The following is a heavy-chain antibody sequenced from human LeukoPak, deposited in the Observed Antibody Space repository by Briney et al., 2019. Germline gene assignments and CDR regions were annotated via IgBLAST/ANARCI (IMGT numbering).Heavy chain of an antibody. Sequence: PGGSLRLSCAASGFTFSGSAMHWVRQASGKGLEWVGRIRSKANSYATAYAASVKGRFTISRDDSKNTAYLQMNSLKTGDTAVYYCTRHCSDSSSERDYRGQGTLVTVSS. CDR1: GFTFSGSA. V-gene: IGHV3-73*01. CDR2: IRSKANSYAT. D-gene: IGHD6-25*01. CDR3: TRHCSDSSSERDY. J-gene: IGHJ4*02.